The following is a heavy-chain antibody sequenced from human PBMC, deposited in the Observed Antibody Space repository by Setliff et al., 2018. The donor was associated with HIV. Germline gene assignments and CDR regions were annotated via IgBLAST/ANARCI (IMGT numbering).Heavy chain of an antibody. J-gene: IGHJ4*02. CDR2: IYHSGNT. V-gene: IGHV4-61*08. Sequence: SETLSLTCTVSGGSISSGDYYWTWIRQHPGKRLEWIGEIYHSGNTNYNPSLKSRVIISVDKSKNQFSLKLSSVTAADTAVYYCTRGRLSGYSSGWYRGVDYWGQGTLVTVSS. CDR3: TRGRLSGYSSGWYRGVDY. CDR1: GGSISSGDYY. D-gene: IGHD6-19*01.